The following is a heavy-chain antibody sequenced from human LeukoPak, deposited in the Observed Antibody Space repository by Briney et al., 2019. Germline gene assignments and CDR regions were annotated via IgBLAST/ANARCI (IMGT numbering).Heavy chain of an antibody. CDR3: AKMDSDYYIDF. J-gene: IGHJ4*02. CDR1: GFIVSSTY. CDR2: INSGGTT. V-gene: IGHV3-53*01. D-gene: IGHD3/OR15-3a*01. Sequence: PGGSLRLSCAASGFIVSSTYMNWVRRAPGKGLEWISVINSGGTTYYADSVKGRFTISRDDSKNMLFLHMNSLRAEDTAVYYCAKMDSDYYIDFWGQGTLVSVSS.